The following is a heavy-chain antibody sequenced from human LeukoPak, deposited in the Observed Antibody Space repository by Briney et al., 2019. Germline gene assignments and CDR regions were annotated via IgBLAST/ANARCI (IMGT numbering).Heavy chain of an antibody. Sequence: GGSLRLSCAASGFTFSSYEMNWVRQAPGKGLEWVSYISSSGSTIYYADSAKGRFTISRDNAKNSLYLQMNSLRAEDTAVYYCAKDQNYYGSGSYIFDYWGQGTLVTVSS. V-gene: IGHV3-48*03. D-gene: IGHD3-10*01. CDR1: GFTFSSYE. CDR3: AKDQNYYGSGSYIFDY. CDR2: ISSSGSTI. J-gene: IGHJ4*02.